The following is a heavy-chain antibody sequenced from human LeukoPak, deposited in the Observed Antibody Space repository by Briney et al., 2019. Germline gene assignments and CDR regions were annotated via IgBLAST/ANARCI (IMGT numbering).Heavy chain of an antibody. CDR1: GGTFSSYA. Sequence: GASVKVSCKASGGTFSSYAISWVRQAPGQGLEWMGGIIPIFGTANYAQKFQGRVTITADESTSTAYMELSSLRSEDTAEYYCAREAKWELICWGQGTLVTVSS. V-gene: IGHV1-69*13. D-gene: IGHD1-26*01. J-gene: IGHJ4*02. CDR2: IIPIFGTA. CDR3: AREAKWELIC.